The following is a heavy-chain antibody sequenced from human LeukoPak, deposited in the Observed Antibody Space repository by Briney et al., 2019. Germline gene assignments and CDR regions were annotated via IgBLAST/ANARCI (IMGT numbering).Heavy chain of an antibody. CDR2: ISGSGGST. V-gene: IGHV3-23*01. Sequence: QTGGSLRLSCAASGFTFSDYYMSWIRQAPGKGLEWVSAISGSGGSTYYADSVKGRFTISRDNSKNTLYLQMNSLRAEDTAVYYCAKIRVTSLSGGSGCMDVWGQGITVTVSS. J-gene: IGHJ6*02. D-gene: IGHD3-3*01. CDR1: GFTFSDYY. CDR3: AKIRVTSLSGGSGCMDV.